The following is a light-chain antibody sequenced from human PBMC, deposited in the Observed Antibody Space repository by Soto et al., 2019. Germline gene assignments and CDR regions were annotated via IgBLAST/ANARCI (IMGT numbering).Light chain of an antibody. CDR1: QSVSSSY. CDR3: QQHGSSPPYT. CDR2: GAS. J-gene: IGKJ2*01. V-gene: IGKV3-20*01. Sequence: EIVLTQSPGTLSLSPGERATLSCRTSQSVSSSYLVWYQQKPGQAPRLLIHGASSRAIGVPDRFSGSGSGTDFTLTITRLEPEDSAVYYCQQHGSSPPYTFGQGTKLEIK.